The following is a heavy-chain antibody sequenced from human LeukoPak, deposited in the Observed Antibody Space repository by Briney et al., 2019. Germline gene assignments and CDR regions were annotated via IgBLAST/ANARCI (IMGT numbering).Heavy chain of an antibody. CDR3: ARDNLGYCSGERCYEPGNGYFDQ. D-gene: IGHD2-15*01. J-gene: IGHJ4*02. CDR1: GGSISRGGYY. CDR2: IYHSGST. Sequence: PSETLSLTCTVSGGSISRGGYYWSWIRQPPGKGLEWIGYIYHSGSTYYNPSLKSRDTISIYTSMNQFSLILSSVTAADTAFYYCARDNLGYCSGERCYEPGNGYFDQWGQGTLVTASP. V-gene: IGHV4-30-2*01.